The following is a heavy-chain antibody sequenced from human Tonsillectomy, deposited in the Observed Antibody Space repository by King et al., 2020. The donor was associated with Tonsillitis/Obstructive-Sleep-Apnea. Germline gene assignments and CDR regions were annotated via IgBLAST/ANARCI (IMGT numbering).Heavy chain of an antibody. CDR2: IDPSDSYT. CDR3: ARSISIFGVVSEVDY. D-gene: IGHD3-3*01. CDR1: GYSFTSYW. J-gene: IGHJ4*02. Sequence: QLVQSGAEVKKPGESLRISCQGSGYSFTSYWISWVRQMPGKGLEWMGRIDPSDSYTNYSPSFQGHVTISADKSISTAYLQWSSLKASDTAMYYCARSISIFGVVSEVDYWGQGTLVTVSS. V-gene: IGHV5-10-1*01.